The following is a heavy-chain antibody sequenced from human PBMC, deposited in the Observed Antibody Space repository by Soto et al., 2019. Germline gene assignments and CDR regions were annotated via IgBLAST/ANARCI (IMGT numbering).Heavy chain of an antibody. D-gene: IGHD3-10*01. CDR1: GYTFTSYA. Sequence: QVQLVQSGAEVKKPGASVKVSCKASGYTFTSYAINWVRQAPGQGLEWMGWISAYNGNTIYAQKVRDRVAGTADAATSTADVELRGLRSDDTAVYYCARDAGSGSYYPCDYWGQGTLVTVSS. V-gene: IGHV1-18*01. J-gene: IGHJ4*02. CDR3: ARDAGSGSYYPCDY. CDR2: ISAYNGNT.